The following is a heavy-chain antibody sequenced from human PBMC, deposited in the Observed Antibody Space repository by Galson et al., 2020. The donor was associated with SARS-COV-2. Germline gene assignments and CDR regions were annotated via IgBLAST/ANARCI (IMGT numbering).Heavy chain of an antibody. CDR3: ASLTRLLTRSEPLDY. CDR1: GFPFSRYS. V-gene: IGHV3-48*03. J-gene: IGHJ4*02. Sequence: GESLKISCAASGFPFSRYSMTWVRQAPGKGLEWISYISSSGRKIDYADSVKGRFTISRDNSQNSLFLQMNSLRAEDTAVYYCASLTRLLTRSEPLDYWGQGTLVTVS. CDR2: ISSSGRKI. D-gene: IGHD3-16*01.